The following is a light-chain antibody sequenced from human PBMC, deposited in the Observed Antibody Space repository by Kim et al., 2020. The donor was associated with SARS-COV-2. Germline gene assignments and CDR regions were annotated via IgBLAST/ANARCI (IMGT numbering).Light chain of an antibody. CDR2: DVS. Sequence: GQSVTISCTGTSSDVGGYNYVSWYQQHPGKAPKLMIYDVSKRPSGVPDHFSGSKSGNTASLTISGLQAEDEADYYCCSYAGSYTWMFGGGTQLTVL. CDR1: SSDVGGYNY. CDR3: CSYAGSYTWM. V-gene: IGLV2-11*01. J-gene: IGLJ3*02.